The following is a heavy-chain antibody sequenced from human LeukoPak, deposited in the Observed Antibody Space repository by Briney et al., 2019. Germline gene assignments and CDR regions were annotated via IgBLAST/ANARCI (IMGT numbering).Heavy chain of an antibody. Sequence: GGSLRLSCAASGFTFSSFAMHWVRQAPGKGLQWVAVVSYDGSNKYYTDSVKGRFTISRDNSKNTLYLQMNSLRAEDTAVYYCASRGYYYDSSGYYYNYYFDYWGQGTLVTVSS. V-gene: IGHV3-30*04. CDR1: GFTFSSFA. D-gene: IGHD3-22*01. CDR3: ASRGYYYDSSGYYYNYYFDY. CDR2: VSYDGSNK. J-gene: IGHJ4*02.